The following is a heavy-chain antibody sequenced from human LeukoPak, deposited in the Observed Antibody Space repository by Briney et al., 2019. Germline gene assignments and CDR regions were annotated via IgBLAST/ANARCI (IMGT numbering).Heavy chain of an antibody. CDR3: ARGWFPSSYFDY. Sequence: GGSLRLSCAASGFTFSSYAMSWVRQAPGKGLEWVSAISGSGGSTYYADSVEGRFTISRDNSKNTLYLQMNSLRAEDMAVYYCARGWFPSSYFDYWGQGTLVTVSS. CDR2: ISGSGGST. J-gene: IGHJ4*02. CDR1: GFTFSSYA. V-gene: IGHV3-23*01. D-gene: IGHD3-10*01.